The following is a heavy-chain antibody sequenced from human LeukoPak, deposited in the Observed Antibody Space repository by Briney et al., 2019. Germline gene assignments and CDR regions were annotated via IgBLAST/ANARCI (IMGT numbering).Heavy chain of an antibody. J-gene: IGHJ6*03. D-gene: IGHD4-17*01. CDR1: GGSIGSYY. V-gene: IGHV4-59*01. CDR3: ARGGPADYGDANYYYYYMDV. CDR2: IYYSGST. Sequence: SETLSLTCTVSGGSIGSYYWSWLRQPPGKGLEWIGYIYYSGSTNYSPSLKSRVTISVDTSKNQFSLKLSSVTAADTAVYYCARGGPADYGDANYYYYYMDVWGKGTAVTVSS.